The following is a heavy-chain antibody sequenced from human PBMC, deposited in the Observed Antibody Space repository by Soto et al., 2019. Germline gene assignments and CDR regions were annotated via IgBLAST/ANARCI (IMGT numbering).Heavy chain of an antibody. CDR1: GFTFSSYG. J-gene: IGHJ4*02. CDR2: IWYDGSNK. D-gene: IGHD3-16*01. CDR3: ARGQVFLYVGIDY. V-gene: IGHV3-33*01. Sequence: QVQLVESGGGVVQPGRSLRLSCAASGFTFSSYGMHWVRQAPGKGLEWVAVIWYDGSNKYYADSVKGRFTIYRDNSKNSRYRQINILRAEGTAVYYCARGQVFLYVGIDYWGQGTLVTVSS.